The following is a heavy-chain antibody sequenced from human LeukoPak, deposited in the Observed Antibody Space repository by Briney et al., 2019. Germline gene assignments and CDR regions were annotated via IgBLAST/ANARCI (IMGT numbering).Heavy chain of an antibody. CDR1: GFTFSYYS. D-gene: IGHD1-26*01. V-gene: IGHV3-48*04. Sequence: GGSLRLSCAASGFTFSYYSMNWVRQAPGKGLEWVSYISSGSSTIYYADSVKGRFTISRDNAKNSLYLQMNSLRAEDTAVYYCARAFWVTGVGSGSYYFDYWGQGTLVTVSS. CDR2: ISSGSSTI. J-gene: IGHJ4*02. CDR3: ARAFWVTGVGSGSYYFDY.